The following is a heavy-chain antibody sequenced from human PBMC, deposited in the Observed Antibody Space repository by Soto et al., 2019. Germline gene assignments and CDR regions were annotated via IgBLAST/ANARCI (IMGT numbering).Heavy chain of an antibody. CDR3: ARGSDYDSSGYYYSWFDP. D-gene: IGHD3-22*01. J-gene: IGHJ5*02. CDR2: IIPIFGTA. V-gene: IGHV1-69*12. Sequence: QVQLVQSGAEVKKPGSSVKVSCKASGGTFSSYAISWVRQAPGQGREWMGGIIPIFGTANYAQKFQGRVTITADESTSTAYMELSSLRSEDTAVYYCARGSDYDSSGYYYSWFDPWGQGTLVTVSS. CDR1: GGTFSSYA.